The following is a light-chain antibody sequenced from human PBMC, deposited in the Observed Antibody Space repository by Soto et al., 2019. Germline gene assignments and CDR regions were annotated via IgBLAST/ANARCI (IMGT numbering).Light chain of an antibody. CDR2: AAS. J-gene: IGKJ1*01. CDR3: LQHNNYPLT. V-gene: IGKV1-17*01. Sequence: DIQMTQSPSSLSASVGDRVTITCRASQGIRNDLAWYQQKPGKAPKRLIYAASTLQSGVPSRFSGSRSGTEFTLTISSLQSEDFATYYCLQHNNYPLTFGQGTKLEVK. CDR1: QGIRND.